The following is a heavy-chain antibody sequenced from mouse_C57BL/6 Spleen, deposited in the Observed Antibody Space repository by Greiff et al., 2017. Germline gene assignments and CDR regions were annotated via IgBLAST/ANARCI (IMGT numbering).Heavy chain of an antibody. J-gene: IGHJ2*01. CDR1: GYTFTSYW. V-gene: IGHV1-50*01. D-gene: IGHD1-1*01. CDR3: ARTPLYDYGSIDY. Sequence: VQLQQPGAELVKPGASVKLSCKASGYTFTSYWMQWVKQRPGQGLEWIGEIDPSDSYTNYNQKFKGKATLTVDTSSSSAYMQLSSLTSEESAVYYCARTPLYDYGSIDYWGQGTTLTVSS. CDR2: IDPSDSYT.